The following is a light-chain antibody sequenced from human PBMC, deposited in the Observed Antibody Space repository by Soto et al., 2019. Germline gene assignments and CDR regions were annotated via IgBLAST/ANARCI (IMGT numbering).Light chain of an antibody. CDR1: SSDVGGYKY. CDR3: SSYTSSGTRV. J-gene: IGLJ1*01. Sequence: QSVLTQPASVSGSPGQSITISCTGTSSDVGGYKYVSWYQQHPGKAPKLMIYEVSNRPSGVSNRFSGSKSGNTASLTISGLQAEDEADYYCSSYTSSGTRVFGTGTKVTVL. V-gene: IGLV2-14*01. CDR2: EVS.